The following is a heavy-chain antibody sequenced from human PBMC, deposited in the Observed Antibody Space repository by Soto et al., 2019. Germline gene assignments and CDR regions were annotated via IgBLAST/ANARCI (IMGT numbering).Heavy chain of an antibody. CDR3: AGGIAAAGTPYWFDY. Sequence: ASVKVSCKASGGTFSSYAISWVRQAPGQGLEWMGGIIPIFGTANYAQKFQGRVTITADESTSTAYMELSSLRSEDTAVYYCAGGIAAAGTPYWFDYWGQGTLVPVSS. CDR1: GGTFSSYA. D-gene: IGHD6-13*01. V-gene: IGHV1-69*13. J-gene: IGHJ4*02. CDR2: IIPIFGTA.